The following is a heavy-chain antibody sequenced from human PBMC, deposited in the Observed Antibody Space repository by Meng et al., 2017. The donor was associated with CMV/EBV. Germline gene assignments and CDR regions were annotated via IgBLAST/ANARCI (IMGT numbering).Heavy chain of an antibody. J-gene: IGHJ4*02. CDR2: IYYSGSA. CDR3: DREGDNPFDY. D-gene: IGHD2-21*02. V-gene: IGHV4-30-4*01. Sequence: QVLLEESGTGLVKPSQPLSLTGTGSCGSSNGSDYFWKWLRQPPGKGLEWNRNIYYSGSAYYNPSVNSRVTISVDTSKNQFTLKLSSVTAADTDVYYCDREGDNPFDYWGQGTLVTVSS. CDR1: CGSSNGSDYF.